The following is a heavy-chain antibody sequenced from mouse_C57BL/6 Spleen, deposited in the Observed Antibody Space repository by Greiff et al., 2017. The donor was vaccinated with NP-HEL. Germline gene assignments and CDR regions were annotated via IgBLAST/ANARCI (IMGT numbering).Heavy chain of an antibody. CDR3: ARHGGDGRSLYYAMDY. Sequence: VQRVESGPGLVAPSQSLSITCTVSGFSLTSYGVHWVRQPPGKGLEWLVVIWSDGSTTYNSALKSRLSISKDNSKSQVFLKMNSLQTDDTAMYYCARHGGDGRSLYYAMDYWGQGTSVTVSS. J-gene: IGHJ4*01. CDR2: IWSDGST. D-gene: IGHD1-1*01. CDR1: GFSLTSYG. V-gene: IGHV2-6-1*01.